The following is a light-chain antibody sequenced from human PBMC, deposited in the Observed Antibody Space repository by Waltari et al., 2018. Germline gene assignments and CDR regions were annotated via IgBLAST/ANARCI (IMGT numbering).Light chain of an antibody. J-gene: IGLJ2*01. CDR1: SSDVGGYNY. V-gene: IGLV2-11*01. CDR2: DVS. Sequence: QSALTQPRSVSGSPGQSVTISCPVTSSDVGGYNYVSWYQQHPGKAPKLMIYDVSKRPQVVPDRFSGSKSGNPASLTISGLQAEDEADYHCCSFVGSYTFAVFGGGTKLTVL. CDR3: CSFVGSYTFAV.